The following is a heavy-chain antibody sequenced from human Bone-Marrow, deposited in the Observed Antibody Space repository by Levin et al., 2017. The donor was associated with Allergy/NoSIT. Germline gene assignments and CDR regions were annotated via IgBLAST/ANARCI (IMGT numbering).Heavy chain of an antibody. D-gene: IGHD4-17*01. CDR2: IYYSGST. V-gene: IGHV4-39*07. CDR3: AGLALTTVTYGGDY. Sequence: SQTLSLPCPVSGGSIRSSSYYWGWIRQPPGKGLEWIGSIYYSGSTYYNPSLKSRVTISVDTSKNQFSLKLSSVTAADTAVYYCAGLALTTVTYGGDYWGQGTLVTVSS. J-gene: IGHJ4*02. CDR1: GGSIRSSSYY.